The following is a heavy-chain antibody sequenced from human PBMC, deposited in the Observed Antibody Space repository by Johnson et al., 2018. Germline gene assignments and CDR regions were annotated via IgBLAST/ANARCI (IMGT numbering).Heavy chain of an antibody. CDR3: TRAGVDTAMVTFRASFQH. Sequence: EVQLVETGGGLVQPGRSLRLSCTASGFTFGDYAMSWFRQAPGTGLAGVGFIRSKAYGGTTEYAASVNGRFTISRDDSKSIAYLQMNSLKTEDTAVYYCTRAGVDTAMVTFRASFQHWGQGTLVTVSS. CDR1: GFTFGDYA. D-gene: IGHD5-18*01. CDR2: IRSKAYGGTT. V-gene: IGHV3-49*03. J-gene: IGHJ1*01.